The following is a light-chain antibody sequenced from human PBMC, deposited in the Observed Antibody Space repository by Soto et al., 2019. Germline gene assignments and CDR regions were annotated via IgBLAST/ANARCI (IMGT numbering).Light chain of an antibody. J-gene: IGLJ1*01. V-gene: IGLV2-11*01. CDR1: SSDVGGYNY. CDR2: DVS. CDR3: CSYAGSYTYV. Sequence: QSVLTQPRSVSGSPGQSVTISCTGTSSDVGGYNYVSWYQQHPGKAPKLMIYDVSKRPSRVPDRFSGSKSGNTASLTISGLQAEDEADYYCCSYAGSYTYVFGTGTKVTVL.